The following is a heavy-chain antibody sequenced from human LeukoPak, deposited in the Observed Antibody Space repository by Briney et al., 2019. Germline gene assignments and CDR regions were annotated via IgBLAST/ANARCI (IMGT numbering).Heavy chain of an antibody. D-gene: IGHD3-16*02. CDR2: ISSSSSYI. CDR1: GFTFSSYS. Sequence: GGSLRLSCAASGFTFSSYSMNWVRQAPGKGLEWVSSISSSSSYIYYADSVKGRFTISRDNAKNSLYLQMNSLRAEDTAVYYCARGPTAYDYVWGSYRPPRAFDIWGQGTMVTVSS. V-gene: IGHV3-21*01. CDR3: ARGPTAYDYVWGSYRPPRAFDI. J-gene: IGHJ3*02.